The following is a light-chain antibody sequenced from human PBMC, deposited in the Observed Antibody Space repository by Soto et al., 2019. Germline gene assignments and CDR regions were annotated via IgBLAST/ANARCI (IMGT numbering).Light chain of an antibody. CDR1: QSVSSN. CDR2: GAS. V-gene: IGKV3-15*01. Sequence: EIVMTQSPATLSVSPGERATLSCRASQSVSSNLAWYQQKPGQAPRLLIYGASTRATGIPARFSGSGSGTVFTLTISSLQSEDFAVYYRQQNNNWPRTFGQGTKVEIK. J-gene: IGKJ1*01. CDR3: QQNNNWPRT.